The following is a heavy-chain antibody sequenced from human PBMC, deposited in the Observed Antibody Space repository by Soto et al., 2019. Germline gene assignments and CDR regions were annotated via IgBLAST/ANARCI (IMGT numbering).Heavy chain of an antibody. V-gene: IGHV3-9*01. Sequence: HPGGSLRLSCAASGFTFDDYAMRWVRQAPGKGLEWVSGISWNSGSIGYADSVKGRFTISRDNAKNSLYLQMNSLRAEDTALYYCAKDRRYSSSSGPYYYYYGMDVWGQGTTVTVSS. D-gene: IGHD6-6*01. CDR1: GFTFDDYA. CDR2: ISWNSGSI. J-gene: IGHJ6*02. CDR3: AKDRRYSSSSGPYYYYYGMDV.